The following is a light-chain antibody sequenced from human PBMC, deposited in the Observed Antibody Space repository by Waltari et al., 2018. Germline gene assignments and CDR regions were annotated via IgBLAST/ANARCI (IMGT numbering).Light chain of an antibody. CDR2: GAS. CDR1: QSFSRT. CDR3: QHYVRLPAT. J-gene: IGKJ1*01. Sequence: EIVLTQSLGILSLSPGERDTLSCRASQSFSRTLAWYQQKPGQAPRLLIYGASTRATGIPDRFSGGGSGTDFSLTISRLEPEDFAVYYCQHYVRLPATFGQGTKVEIK. V-gene: IGKV3-20*01.